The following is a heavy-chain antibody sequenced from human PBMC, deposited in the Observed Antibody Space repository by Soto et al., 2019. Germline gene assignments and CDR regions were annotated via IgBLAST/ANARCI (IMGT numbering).Heavy chain of an antibody. CDR2: IYYSGST. D-gene: IGHD2-21*02. CDR1: GGSISSGGYY. V-gene: IGHV4-31*03. CDR3: ARVCGGDCHYGMDV. Sequence: QVQLQESGPGLVKPSQTLSLTCTVSGGSISSGGYYWSWIRQHPGKGLEWIGYIYYSGSTYYNPSLKRRVTLSVDTSKNQSSLKLSSVTAADTAVYYCARVCGGDCHYGMDVWGQGTTVTVSS. J-gene: IGHJ6*02.